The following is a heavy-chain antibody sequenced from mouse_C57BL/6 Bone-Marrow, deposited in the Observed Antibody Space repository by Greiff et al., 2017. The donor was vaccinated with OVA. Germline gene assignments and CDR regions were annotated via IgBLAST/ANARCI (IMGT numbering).Heavy chain of an antibody. CDR1: GYNITDDY. V-gene: IGHV14-4*01. CDR2: IDPENGDT. J-gene: IGHJ2*01. Sequence: EVQLQQSGAELVRPGASVKLSCTASGYNITDDYMHWVKQRPEQSLEWIGWIDPENGDTDYASKFQGKATITADTSSNTAYLQLSSLTSEDTAVYYGTTEYYYGGIDYWGQGTTLTVSS. CDR3: TTEYYYGGIDY. D-gene: IGHD1-1*01.